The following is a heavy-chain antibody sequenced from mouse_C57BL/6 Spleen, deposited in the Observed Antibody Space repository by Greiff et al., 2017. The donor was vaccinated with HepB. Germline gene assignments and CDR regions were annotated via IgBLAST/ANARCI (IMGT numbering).Heavy chain of an antibody. V-gene: IGHV1-74*01. CDR1: GYTFTSYW. D-gene: IGHD1-1*01. J-gene: IGHJ1*03. CDR3: AIEDTTVVAWYFDV. CDR2: IHPSDSDT. Sequence: QVQLKQPGAELVKPGASVKVSCKASGYTFTSYWMHWVKQRPGQGLEWIGRIHPSDSDTNYNQKFKGKATLTVDKSSSTAYMQLSSLTSEDSAVYYCAIEDTTVVAWYFDVWGTGTTVTVSS.